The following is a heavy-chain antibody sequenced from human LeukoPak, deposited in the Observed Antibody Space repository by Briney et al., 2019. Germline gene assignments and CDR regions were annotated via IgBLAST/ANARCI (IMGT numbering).Heavy chain of an antibody. CDR3: AKSYNGYESKPDY. D-gene: IGHD5-12*01. J-gene: IGHJ4*02. CDR2: ISNSGGRT. Sequence: GGSLRLSCAASGFTFSSYAMSWVRQAPGKGLEWVSSISNSGGRTFYTDSVKGRFTISRDNSKITLYLQMNSLRAEDTAVYYCAKSYNGYESKPDYWGQETLVTVSS. V-gene: IGHV3-23*01. CDR1: GFTFSSYA.